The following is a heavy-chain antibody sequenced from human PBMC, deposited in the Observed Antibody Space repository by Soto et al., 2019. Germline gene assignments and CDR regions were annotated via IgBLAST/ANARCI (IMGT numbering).Heavy chain of an antibody. D-gene: IGHD1-26*01. CDR2: IRSKAYGGTT. V-gene: IGHV3-49*04. Sequence: PGGSLRLSCTSSGFTFCDYAMSLVRQAPGKGLEWVGFIRSKAYGGTTEYAASVKGRFTISRDDSKSIAYLQMNSLKTEDTAVYYCTLSGSYRYYYGMDVWGQGTTVTVSS. CDR1: GFTFCDYA. J-gene: IGHJ6*02. CDR3: TLSGSYRYYYGMDV.